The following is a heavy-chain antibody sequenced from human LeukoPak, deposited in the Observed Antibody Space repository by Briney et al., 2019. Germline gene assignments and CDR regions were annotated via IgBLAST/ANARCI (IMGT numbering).Heavy chain of an antibody. CDR3: ASNYDYGDYGRFDP. V-gene: IGHV1-69*13. Sequence: ASVTVSCKASGGTFSSYAISRVRQAPGQGLEWMGGIIPIFGTANYAQKFQGRVTITADESTSTAYMELSSLRSEDTAVYYCASNYDYGDYGRFDPWGQGTLVTVSS. CDR1: GGTFSSYA. J-gene: IGHJ5*02. D-gene: IGHD4-17*01. CDR2: IIPIFGTA.